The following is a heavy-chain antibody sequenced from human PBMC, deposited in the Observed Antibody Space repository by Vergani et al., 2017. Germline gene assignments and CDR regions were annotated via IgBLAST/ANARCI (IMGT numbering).Heavy chain of an antibody. Sequence: EVHLLESGGGLVQSGGSLRLSCAASGFTFSNSAVSWVRQAPGRGLAWVSSISGPGLSTYYADSVKGRFSISRDNSKNTLDLQMNSLRTQDTAVYYCAKAGSVTSGSLQYNFYMDVWGKGTTVTVS. CDR2: ISGPGLST. CDR1: GFTFSNSA. CDR3: AKAGSVTSGSLQYNFYMDV. D-gene: IGHD3-10*01. J-gene: IGHJ6*03. V-gene: IGHV3-23*01.